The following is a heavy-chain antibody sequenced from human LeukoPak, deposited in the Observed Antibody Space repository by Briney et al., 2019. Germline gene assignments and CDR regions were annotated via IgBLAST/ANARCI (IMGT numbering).Heavy chain of an antibody. V-gene: IGHV3-48*03. CDR3: ARETAHCGGDCFDY. CDR2: IGVGGNSI. D-gene: IGHD2-21*01. CDR1: GFTFSTYE. J-gene: IGHJ4*02. Sequence: PGGSLRLSCAASGFTFSTYELNWVRQAPGKGLEWVAYIGVGGNSIYYADSVRGRFTTSRDNAQNSLYLEMNSLRVEDTALYYCARETAHCGGDCFDYWGQGTLVTVSS.